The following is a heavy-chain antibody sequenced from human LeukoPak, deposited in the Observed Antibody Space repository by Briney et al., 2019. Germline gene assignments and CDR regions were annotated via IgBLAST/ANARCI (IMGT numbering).Heavy chain of an antibody. D-gene: IGHD3-10*01. CDR2: ISYDGTNK. J-gene: IGHJ4*02. CDR3: AKDRVLLWFGDFDY. CDR1: GFTFSNYG. Sequence: GGSLRLSCAASGFTFSNYGMHWVRQAPGKGLEWVALISYDGTNKYYADSVKGRFTISRDNSKNTLYLQMNSLRAEDTAVYYCAKDRVLLWFGDFDYWGQGTLVTVSS. V-gene: IGHV3-30*18.